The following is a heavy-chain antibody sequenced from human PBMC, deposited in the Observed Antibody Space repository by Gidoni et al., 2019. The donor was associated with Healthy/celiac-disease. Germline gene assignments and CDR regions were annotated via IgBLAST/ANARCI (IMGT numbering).Heavy chain of an antibody. CDR1: GVSITNAW. CDR3: TTEKYYFDS. CDR2: MKSIADGGTT. V-gene: IGHV3-15*01. J-gene: IGHJ4*02. Sequence: EMQLVEYGGGLVKPGGSLGLSCAASGVSITNAWVSWVRQAPVKGLEWVGRMKSIADGGTTDYASPVKGRFTISRDGSKNTLYLQMNSLKTEDTAIYYCTTEKYYFDSWGQGTLVTVSS.